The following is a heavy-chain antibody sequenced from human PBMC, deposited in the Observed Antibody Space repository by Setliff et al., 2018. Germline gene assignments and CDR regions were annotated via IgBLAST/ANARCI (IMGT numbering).Heavy chain of an antibody. D-gene: IGHD3-22*01. J-gene: IGHJ4*02. Sequence: SETLSLTCTVSGASINSLSWWSWVRQPPGKGLEWIGEIYHDGNDKYTPSVHYSPSLKSRVTISIDKSNNQFSLKLTSVTAADTAVYYCARAPRYFDPTGSYFDFWGQGTLVTVSS. V-gene: IGHV4-4*02. CDR2: IYHDGND. CDR1: GASINSLSW. CDR3: ARAPRYFDPTGSYFDF.